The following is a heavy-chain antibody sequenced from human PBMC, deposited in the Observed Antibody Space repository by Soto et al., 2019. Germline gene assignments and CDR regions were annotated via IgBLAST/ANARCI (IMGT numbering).Heavy chain of an antibody. CDR3: AREEESHFDY. Sequence: SETLSLTCTVSGGSVSSGSYYWSWIRQPPGKGLEWIGYIYYSGSTNYNPSLKSRVTISLDTSKNQLSLRLSSVTAADTAMYYCAREEESHFDYWGQGTVVTVSS. V-gene: IGHV4-61*01. J-gene: IGHJ4*02. CDR2: IYYSGST. CDR1: GGSVSSGSYY.